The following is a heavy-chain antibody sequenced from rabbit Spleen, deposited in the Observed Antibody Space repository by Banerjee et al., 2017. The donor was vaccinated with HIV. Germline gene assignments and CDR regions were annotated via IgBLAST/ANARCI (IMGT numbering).Heavy chain of an antibody. J-gene: IGHJ6*01. Sequence: QSLEESGGALVKPGASLTLSCKASGFDFTNYYITWVRQAPGKGLEWIGCVDVGSSGFTYFANWAKGRFTISKTSSTTVTLQMTSLTAADTATYFCARDAATSFSSYGMDLWGPGTLVTV. CDR1: GFDFTNYY. V-gene: IGHV1S40*01. CDR3: ARDAATSFSSYGMDL. D-gene: IGHD8-1*01. CDR2: VDVGSSGFT.